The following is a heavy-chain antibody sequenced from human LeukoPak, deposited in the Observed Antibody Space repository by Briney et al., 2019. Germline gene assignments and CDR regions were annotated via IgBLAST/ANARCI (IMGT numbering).Heavy chain of an antibody. CDR1: GFTFSSYA. Sequence: GGSLRLSCAASGFTFSSYAMSWVRQAPGKGLEWVSAISGSGGSTYYADSVKGRFTISRDNSKNTLYLQMNSLRAEDTAVYYCAKDTLRYSSSSDPPGCWGQGTLVTVSS. V-gene: IGHV3-23*01. J-gene: IGHJ4*02. D-gene: IGHD6-13*01. CDR2: ISGSGGST. CDR3: AKDTLRYSSSSDPPGC.